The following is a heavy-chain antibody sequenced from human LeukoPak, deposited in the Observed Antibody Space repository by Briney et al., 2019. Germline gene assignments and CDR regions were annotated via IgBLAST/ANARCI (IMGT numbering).Heavy chain of an antibody. CDR1: GFTFSSYW. D-gene: IGHD4-17*01. CDR2: IKQDGSEK. Sequence: GGSLRLSCAASGFTFSSYWMSWVRQAPGKGLEWVANIKQDGSEKYYVDPVKGRFAISRDNTKNPLYLQMNSLRAEDTAVYYCARDDTVTTRVGFIDWGQGTLVTVSS. J-gene: IGHJ4*02. CDR3: ARDDTVTTRVGFID. V-gene: IGHV3-7*01.